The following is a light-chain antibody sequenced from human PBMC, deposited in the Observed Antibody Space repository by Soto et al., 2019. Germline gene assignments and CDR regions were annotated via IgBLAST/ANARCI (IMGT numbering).Light chain of an antibody. CDR1: QTVTSSN. CDR2: GPS. Sequence: EFVLTQSPDTLSWPPGERATLSYRASQTVTSSNVSWYQQNPGQAPRPLVYGPSTRATGVPDRFSGSGSGTEFTLTISRLEPEDFAVYYGQQYGDSIPVTFGPGTKVDIK. V-gene: IGKV3-20*01. CDR3: QQYGDSIPVT. J-gene: IGKJ3*01.